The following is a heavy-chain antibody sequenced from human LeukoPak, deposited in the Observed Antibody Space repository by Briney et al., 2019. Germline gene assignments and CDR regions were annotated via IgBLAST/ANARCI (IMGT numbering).Heavy chain of an antibody. Sequence: ASVTVSCKASGYTFTGYFMHWVRQAPGQGLEWMGWINPNGGGTSYLQNFQGRVTMTRDTSISTAYMDLSRLRSDDTAVYYCARGRPGDYFDYWGQGTLVTVSS. D-gene: IGHD6-25*01. V-gene: IGHV1-2*02. CDR3: ARGRPGDYFDY. CDR2: INPNGGGT. CDR1: GYTFTGYF. J-gene: IGHJ4*02.